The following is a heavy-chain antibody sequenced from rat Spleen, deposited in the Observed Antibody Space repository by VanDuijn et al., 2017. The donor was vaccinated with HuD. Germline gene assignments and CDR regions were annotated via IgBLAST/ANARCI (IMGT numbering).Heavy chain of an antibody. V-gene: IGHV5S10*01. Sequence: EVELVESGGGLVQPGNSLKLSCAASGLTFSDYNMAWVRQSPKKGLEWVATINYDGRNTYYGDSVKGRFTISRDNAKSTLYLQMNNLRSEDTATYYCTRGTYFRHWGQGVMVTVSS. CDR3: TRGTYFRH. CDR2: INYDGRNT. CDR1: GLTFSDYN. D-gene: IGHD4-6*01. J-gene: IGHJ2*01.